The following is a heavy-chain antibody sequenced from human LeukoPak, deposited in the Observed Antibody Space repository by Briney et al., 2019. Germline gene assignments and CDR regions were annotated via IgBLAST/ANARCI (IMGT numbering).Heavy chain of an antibody. CDR3: ARGGDWWDFDY. CDR2: IYHSGST. D-gene: IGHD2-21*02. Sequence: PSETLSLTCAVSVGSISSGCYSWSWIRQAPGKGLEWIGYIYHSGSTYYNPSLKSRVTISVDRSKNQFSLKLSSVTAADTAVYYRARGGDWWDFDYWGQGALVTVSS. CDR1: VGSISSGCYS. J-gene: IGHJ4*02. V-gene: IGHV4-30-2*01.